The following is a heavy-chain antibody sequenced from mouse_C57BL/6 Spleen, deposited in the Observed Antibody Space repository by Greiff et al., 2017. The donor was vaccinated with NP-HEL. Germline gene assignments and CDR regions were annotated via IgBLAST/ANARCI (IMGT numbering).Heavy chain of an antibody. J-gene: IGHJ2*01. Sequence: QVQLKESGPGLVQPSQSLSITCTVSGFSLTSYGVHWVRQSPGKGLEWLGVIWSGGSTDYNAAFISRLSISKDNSKSQVFFKMNSLQADDTAIYYCARMGYDYVFDYWGQGTTLTVSS. CDR3: ARMGYDYVFDY. CDR1: GFSLTSYG. CDR2: IWSGGST. D-gene: IGHD2-4*01. V-gene: IGHV2-2*01.